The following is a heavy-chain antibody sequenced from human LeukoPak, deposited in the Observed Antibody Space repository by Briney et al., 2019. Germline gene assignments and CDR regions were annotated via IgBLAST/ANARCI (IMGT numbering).Heavy chain of an antibody. CDR2: IRSKANSYAT. CDR1: GFTFSGSA. V-gene: IGHV3-73*01. CDR3: TRVGSVPAAS. Sequence: GGSLRLSCAASGFTFSGSAMHWVRQASGKGLEWVGRIRSKANSYATAYAASVKGRFTISRDDSKNTAYLQMNSLKTEDTAVYYCTRVGSVPAASWGQGTLVTVSS. D-gene: IGHD2-2*01. J-gene: IGHJ5*02.